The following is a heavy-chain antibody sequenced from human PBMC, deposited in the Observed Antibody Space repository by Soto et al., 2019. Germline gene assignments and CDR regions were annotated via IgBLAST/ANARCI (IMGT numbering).Heavy chain of an antibody. V-gene: IGHV3-74*01. CDR1: GFTFSSYW. CDR2: INSDGSII. Sequence: PGGSLRLSCAASGFTFSSYWMHWVRQAPGKGLVWVSRINSDGSIISYADSVKGRFTISRDNSKNTLYLQMNSLRAEDTAVYYCAKAPQGDYDYVWGSYRYGMTDNGMDVWGQGTTVTVSS. D-gene: IGHD3-16*02. CDR3: AKAPQGDYDYVWGSYRYGMTDNGMDV. J-gene: IGHJ6*02.